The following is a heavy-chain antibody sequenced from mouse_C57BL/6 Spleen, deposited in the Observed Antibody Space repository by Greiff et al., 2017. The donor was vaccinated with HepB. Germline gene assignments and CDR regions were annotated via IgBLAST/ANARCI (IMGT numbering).Heavy chain of an antibody. D-gene: IGHD3-2*02. CDR3: ARGGTAQATGGYAMDY. V-gene: IGHV1-64*01. Sequence: QVQLKQPGAELVKPGASVKLSCKASGYTFTSYWMHWVKQRPGQGLAWIGMIHPNSGSTNYNEKFKSKATLTVDKSSSTAYMQLSSLTTEDSAVYYCARGGTAQATGGYAMDYWGQGTSVTVSS. CDR1: GYTFTSYW. CDR2: IHPNSGST. J-gene: IGHJ4*01.